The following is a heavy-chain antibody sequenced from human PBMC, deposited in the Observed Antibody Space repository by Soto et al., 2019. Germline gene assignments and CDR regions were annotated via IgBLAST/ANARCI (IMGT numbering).Heavy chain of an antibody. J-gene: IGHJ4*02. Sequence: SETLSLTCAVYGGSFSGYYWSWIRQPPGKGLEWIGEINHSGSTNYNPSLKSRVTISVDTSKNQFSLKLSSVTAADTAVYYCASLRTRSGYWGQGTMVTVS. CDR2: INHSGST. D-gene: IGHD1-7*01. V-gene: IGHV4-34*01. CDR3: ASLRTRSGY. CDR1: GGSFSGYY.